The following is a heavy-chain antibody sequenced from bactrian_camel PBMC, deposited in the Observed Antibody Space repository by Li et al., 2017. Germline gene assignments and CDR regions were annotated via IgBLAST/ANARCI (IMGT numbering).Heavy chain of an antibody. CDR2: TFPGGPYT. D-gene: IGHD1*01. CDR3: AAVPITSGRCPTAGRESLFSY. CDR1: GFNDNTFC. V-gene: IGHV3-3*01. Sequence: QVQLVESGGGSAQVGGSLRLSCVASGFNDNTFCMAWFRQVPGRQREALLSTFPGGPYTTYDARVRGRFFISQDNTRNTVSLQMNSLRPDDSGVYYCAAVPITSGRCPTAGRESLFSYWGQGTQVTVS. J-gene: IGHJ6*01.